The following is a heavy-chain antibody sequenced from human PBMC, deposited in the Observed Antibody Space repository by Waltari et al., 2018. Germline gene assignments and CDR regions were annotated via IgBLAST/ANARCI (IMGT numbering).Heavy chain of an antibody. CDR1: GGSISSYY. D-gene: IGHD6-19*01. V-gene: IGHV4-59*01. J-gene: IGHJ5*02. CDR2: IYYSGST. CDR3: ARGTPPPIAVAGTRGGWFDP. Sequence: QVQLQESGPGLVKPSETLSLTCTVSGGSISSYYWSWIRQPPGKGLEWIGYIYYSGSTNSNPSLKSRVTISVDTSKNQFSLKLSSVTAADTAVYYCARGTPPPIAVAGTRGGWFDPWGQGTLVTVSS.